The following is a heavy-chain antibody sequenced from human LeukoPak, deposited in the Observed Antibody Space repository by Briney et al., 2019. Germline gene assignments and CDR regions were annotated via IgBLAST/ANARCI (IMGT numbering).Heavy chain of an antibody. CDR2: INPNSGGT. J-gene: IGHJ4*02. V-gene: IGHV1-2*02. D-gene: IGHD1-1*01. Sequence: ASVKVSCKASGYTFTDYYMHWVRQAPGQGLEYMGWINPNSGGTNYAQIFQGRVTMSGDTSISTAYMELSRLRSDDTAVYYCAILNSDRVWGQGTLVTVSS. CDR1: GYTFTDYY. CDR3: AILNSDRV.